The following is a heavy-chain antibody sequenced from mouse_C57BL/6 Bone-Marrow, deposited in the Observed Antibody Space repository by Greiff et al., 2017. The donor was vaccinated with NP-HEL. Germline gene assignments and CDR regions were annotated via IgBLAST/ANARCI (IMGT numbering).Heavy chain of an antibody. V-gene: IGHV1-61*01. D-gene: IGHD1-1*01. CDR1: GYTFTSYW. CDR3: ARDYYGSTFYYFDY. Sequence: VQLQQPGAELVRPGSSVKLSCKASGYTFTSYWMDWVKQRPGQGLEWIGNIYPSDSETHYNQKFKDKATLTVDKSSSTAYMQLSSLTSEDSAVYYCARDYYGSTFYYFDYWGKGTTLTVSS. CDR2: IYPSDSET. J-gene: IGHJ2*01.